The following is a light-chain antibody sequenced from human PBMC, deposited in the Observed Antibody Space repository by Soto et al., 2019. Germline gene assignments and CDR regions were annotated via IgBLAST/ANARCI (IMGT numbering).Light chain of an antibody. Sequence: QSALTQPPSGSGSPGQSVTISCTGTSSDVGSYNRVSWYQQPPGIAPKLMIYEVSNRPSGVPDRFSGSKSGNTASLTISGLQAEDEADYYCNSYTSTNTYAFGTGTKVTVL. CDR1: SSDVGSYNR. CDR2: EVS. V-gene: IGLV2-18*02. CDR3: NSYTSTNTYA. J-gene: IGLJ1*01.